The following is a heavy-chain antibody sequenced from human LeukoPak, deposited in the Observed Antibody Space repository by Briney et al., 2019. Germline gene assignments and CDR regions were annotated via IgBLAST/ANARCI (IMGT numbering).Heavy chain of an antibody. Sequence: KPSETLSPTCTVSGYSISSGYYWGWIRQSPGKGLEWIGSIYHSGSTYYNPSLKSRVTISVDTSKNQFSLKLSSVTAADTAVYYCARAGNPVVAAAATPPGFDYWGQGTLVTVSS. J-gene: IGHJ4*02. CDR2: IYHSGST. V-gene: IGHV4-38-2*02. D-gene: IGHD2-15*01. CDR3: ARAGNPVVAAAATPPGFDY. CDR1: GYSISSGYY.